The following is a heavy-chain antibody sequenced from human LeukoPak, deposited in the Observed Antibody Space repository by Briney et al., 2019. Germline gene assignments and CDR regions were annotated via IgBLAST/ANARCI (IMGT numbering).Heavy chain of an antibody. J-gene: IGHJ4*02. CDR1: GGSVSSGGYY. V-gene: IGHV4-61*08. CDR2: INHSGST. CDR3: ARGSYSYGLDY. D-gene: IGHD5-18*01. Sequence: SETLSLTCTVSGGSVSSGGYYWSWIRQPPGKGLEWIGEINHSGSTNYNPSLKSRVTISVDTSKNQFSLKLSSVTAADTAVYYCARGSYSYGLDYWGQGTLVTVSS.